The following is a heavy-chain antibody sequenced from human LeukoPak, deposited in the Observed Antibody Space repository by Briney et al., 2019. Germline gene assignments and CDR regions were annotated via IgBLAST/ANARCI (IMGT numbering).Heavy chain of an antibody. D-gene: IGHD2-15*01. V-gene: IGHV4-39*02. CDR1: GGSISSSSYY. CDR3: ARELVYSGGSCYFDY. J-gene: IGHJ4*02. Sequence: PSETLSLTCTVSGGSISSSSYYWGWIRQPPGKGLEWIGSVYYSGSTYYNPSLKSRVTISVDTSKNQFSLKLSSVTAADTAVYYCARELVYSGGSCYFDYWGQGTLVTVSS. CDR2: VYYSGST.